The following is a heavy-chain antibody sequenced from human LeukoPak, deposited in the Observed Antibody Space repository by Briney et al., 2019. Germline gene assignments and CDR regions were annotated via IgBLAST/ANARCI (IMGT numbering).Heavy chain of an antibody. Sequence: GGSLTLSCAASGFTLSYYGMHWVRQAPDKGLEWVALIWYDGSSEYYADPVKGRFTISRDNSDNTLWLQMSRLRAEDTPVYYCARAPYTTGRSLYFDYWGQGTLVTVSS. J-gene: IGHJ4*02. CDR3: ARAPYTTGRSLYFDY. D-gene: IGHD3-16*01. CDR2: IWYDGSSE. V-gene: IGHV3-33*01. CDR1: GFTLSYYG.